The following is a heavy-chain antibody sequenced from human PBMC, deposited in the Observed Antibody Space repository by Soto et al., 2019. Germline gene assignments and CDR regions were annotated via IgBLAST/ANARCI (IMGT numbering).Heavy chain of an antibody. J-gene: IGHJ3*02. CDR3: AKDSAYSSSWPDAFDI. D-gene: IGHD6-13*01. Sequence: WGSLRLSCAAGGFTFSSYSMSRVRQAPGKGLEWVSAISGSGGSTYYADSVKGRFTISRDNSKNTLYLQMNSLRAEDTAVYYCAKDSAYSSSWPDAFDIWGQGTMVTVSS. CDR2: ISGSGGST. V-gene: IGHV3-23*01. CDR1: GFTFSSYS.